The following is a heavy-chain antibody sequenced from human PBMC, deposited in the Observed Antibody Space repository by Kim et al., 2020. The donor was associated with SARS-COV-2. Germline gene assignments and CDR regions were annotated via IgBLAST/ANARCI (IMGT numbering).Heavy chain of an antibody. Sequence: SETLSLTCAVYGGSFSGYYWSWIRQPPGKGLEWIGEINHSGSTNYNPSLKSRVTISVDTSKNQFSLKLSSVTAADTAVYYCASNGNYGMDVWGQGTTVTV. CDR3: ASNGNYGMDV. V-gene: IGHV4-34*01. D-gene: IGHD3-16*02. J-gene: IGHJ6*02. CDR1: GGSFSGYY. CDR2: INHSGST.